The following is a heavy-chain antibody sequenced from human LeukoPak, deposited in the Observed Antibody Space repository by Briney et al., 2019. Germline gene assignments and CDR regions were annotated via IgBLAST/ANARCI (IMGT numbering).Heavy chain of an antibody. CDR1: GFIFSTYG. V-gene: IGHV3-30*03. Sequence: PGGSLRLSCAASGFIFSTYGMHWVRQAPGKGLEWMAVVSYDGSDKYYADSVKGRFTISRDISKNTLYLQMDSLRAEDTAVYYCARDRCGGNCYTFDYWAQGTLVTVSS. D-gene: IGHD2-21*02. CDR2: VSYDGSDK. J-gene: IGHJ4*02. CDR3: ARDRCGGNCYTFDY.